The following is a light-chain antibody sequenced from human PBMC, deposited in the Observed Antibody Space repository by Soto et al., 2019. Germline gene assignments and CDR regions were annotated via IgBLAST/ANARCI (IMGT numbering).Light chain of an antibody. CDR2: GAS. Sequence: EIVMTQSPATLSVSPGEGATLSCRASQSVNTHLAWYQQKPGQAPRLLIYGASTRSTGIPARFSGSGSWTEFTLTISSLQSEECAVSDCPPYNNWWAFVQGTKVEIK. J-gene: IGKJ1*01. CDR3: PPYNNWWA. V-gene: IGKV3-15*01. CDR1: QSVNTH.